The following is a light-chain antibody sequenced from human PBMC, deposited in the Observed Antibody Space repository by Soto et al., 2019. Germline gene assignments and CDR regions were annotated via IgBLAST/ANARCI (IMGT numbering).Light chain of an antibody. CDR1: QDISNY. CDR3: QQVYVYPST. Sequence: DIQLTQSPSVLSASVGDTGTITCQASQDISNYLNWYQQKPGKAPNLLIYAASTLQSGVPSRFSGGGLGTDFTLTISSLQPEDFATYYCQQVYVYPSTFGGGTKVDIK. V-gene: IGKV1-9*01. CDR2: AAS. J-gene: IGKJ4*01.